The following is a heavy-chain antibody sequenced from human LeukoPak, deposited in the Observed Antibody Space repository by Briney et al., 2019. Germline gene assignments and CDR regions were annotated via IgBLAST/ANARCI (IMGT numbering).Heavy chain of an antibody. CDR3: ARGMQQLYHFDS. CDR1: GGSISSYY. V-gene: IGHV4-59*01. J-gene: IGHJ4*02. Sequence: KPSETLSLTCAVSGGSISSYYWSWIRQPPGKGLEWIGYIYYSGSTNYNPSLKSRVTISVDTSKSQFSLKLLSVTAADTAVYYCARGMQQLYHFDSWGRGTLVTVSS. D-gene: IGHD6-13*01. CDR2: IYYSGST.